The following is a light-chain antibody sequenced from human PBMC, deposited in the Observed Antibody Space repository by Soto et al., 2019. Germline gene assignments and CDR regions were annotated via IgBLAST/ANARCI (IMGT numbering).Light chain of an antibody. J-gene: IGKJ5*01. CDR1: QSVSSSY. V-gene: IGKV3-20*01. CDR2: GAS. CDR3: QQYGRSTIA. Sequence: EMVLTQSPGTLSLSPGERATLSCRASQSVSSSYLAWYQQKPGQAPRLLIYGASSRATGIPDRFSGSGSRRDLTLNLSALEPEDFEVYYCQQYGRSTIAFGQGTRLEIK.